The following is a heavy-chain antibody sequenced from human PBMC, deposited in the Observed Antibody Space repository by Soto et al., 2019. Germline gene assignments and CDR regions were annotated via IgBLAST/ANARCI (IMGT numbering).Heavy chain of an antibody. V-gene: IGHV1-18*01. CDR2: ISAYNGNT. CDR1: GYTFTSYG. D-gene: IGHD3-9*01. J-gene: IGHJ4*02. CDR3: ARDYDILTGYYKPLPFDY. Sequence: AASVKVSCKASGYTFTSYGISWVRQAPGQGLEWMGWISAYNGNTNYAQKLQGRVTMTTDTSTSTAYMELRSLRSDDTAVYYCARDYDILTGYYKPLPFDYWGQGTLVTSPQ.